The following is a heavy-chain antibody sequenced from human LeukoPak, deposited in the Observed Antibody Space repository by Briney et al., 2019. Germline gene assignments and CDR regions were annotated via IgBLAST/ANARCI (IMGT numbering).Heavy chain of an antibody. J-gene: IGHJ5*02. CDR2: INHSGST. V-gene: IGHV4-34*01. Sequence: PSETLSLTCAVYGGSFSGYYWSWFRQSPGKGLEWIGEINHSGSTNYNPSLKSRVTISVDTSKNQFSLKLSSVTAADTAVHYCARQAPWGFVPRRNWFDPWGQGTLVTVSS. CDR3: ARQAPWGFVPRRNWFDP. CDR1: GGSFSGYY. D-gene: IGHD6-6*01.